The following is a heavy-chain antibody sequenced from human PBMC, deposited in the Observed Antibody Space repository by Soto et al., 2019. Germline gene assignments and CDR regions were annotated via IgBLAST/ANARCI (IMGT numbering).Heavy chain of an antibody. D-gene: IGHD5-18*01. CDR3: AKDLEWIQLWQSLADYYYYGMDV. J-gene: IGHJ6*02. V-gene: IGHV3-23*01. CDR2: ISGSGGST. Sequence: PGGSLRLSCAASGFTFSSYAMSWVRQAPGKGLEWVSAISGSGGSTYYADSVKGRFTISRDNSKNTLYLQMNSLRAEDTAVYYCAKDLEWIQLWQSLADYYYYGMDVWGQGTTVTVSS. CDR1: GFTFSSYA.